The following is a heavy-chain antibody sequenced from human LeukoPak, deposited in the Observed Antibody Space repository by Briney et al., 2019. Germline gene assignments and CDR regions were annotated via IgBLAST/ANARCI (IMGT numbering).Heavy chain of an antibody. D-gene: IGHD3-22*01. CDR2: IYYSGST. Sequence: SETLSLTCTVSGDSVSNGNYYWSWLRQPPGKALEWIGYIYYSGSTYYNPSLEGRVTISVDTSKNQFSVKLRSVTAADTAVYYCARVAIVVVITTNHYYFDYWGQGTLVTVSS. CDR3: ARVAIVVVITTNHYYFDY. V-gene: IGHV4-61*01. CDR1: GDSVSNGNYY. J-gene: IGHJ4*02.